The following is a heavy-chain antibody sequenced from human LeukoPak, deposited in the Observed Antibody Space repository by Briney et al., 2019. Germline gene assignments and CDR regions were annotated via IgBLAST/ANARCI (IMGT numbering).Heavy chain of an antibody. V-gene: IGHV1-46*01. J-gene: IGHJ3*02. CDR1: GYTFTSYY. CDR2: INPSGGST. CDR3: ASPYCSSTSCYNDAFDI. Sequence: ASVKVSCKASGYTFTSYYMHWVRQAPGQGLEWMGIINPSGGSTSYAQKFQGRVTMTRDTSTSTVYMELSSLRSEDTAVYYCASPYCSSTSCYNDAFDIWGQGTMVTVSS. D-gene: IGHD2-2*02.